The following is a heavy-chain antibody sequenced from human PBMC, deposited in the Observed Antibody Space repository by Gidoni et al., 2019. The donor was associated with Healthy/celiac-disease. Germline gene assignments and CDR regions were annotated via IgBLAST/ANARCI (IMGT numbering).Heavy chain of an antibody. CDR2: IYYSGST. Sequence: QLQLQESGPGLVKPSETLSLTCTVSGGSISSSRYYWGWIRQPPGKGLEWIGSIYYSGSTYYNPSLKSRVTISVDTSKNQFSLKLSSVTAADTAVYYCAGIQLWNAAALQQFDYWGQGTLVTVSS. J-gene: IGHJ4*02. D-gene: IGHD5-18*01. CDR1: GGSISSSRYY. V-gene: IGHV4-39*01. CDR3: AGIQLWNAAALQQFDY.